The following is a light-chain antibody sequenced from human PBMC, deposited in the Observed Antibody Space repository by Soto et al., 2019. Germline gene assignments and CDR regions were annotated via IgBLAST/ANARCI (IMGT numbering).Light chain of an antibody. Sequence: QSALTQPRSVSGSPGQTITISCTGSSSDVGGYNYVSWYQQHPGKAPKLMIYEVNNRPSGVSSRFSGSKSGNTASLTISGLQAEDEADYYCSSYTSSSTQVLGGGTKVTVL. CDR3: SSYTSSSTQV. J-gene: IGLJ3*02. CDR2: EVN. V-gene: IGLV2-14*01. CDR1: SSDVGGYNY.